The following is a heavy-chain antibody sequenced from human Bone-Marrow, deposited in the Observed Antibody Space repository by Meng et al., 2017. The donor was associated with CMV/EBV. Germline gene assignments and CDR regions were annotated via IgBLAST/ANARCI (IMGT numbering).Heavy chain of an antibody. J-gene: IGHJ4*02. CDR3: ARERIRGTTYVDY. CDR1: GGSISSSGYY. Sequence: SETLSLTCTVAGGSISSSGYYCAWIRQPPGKGLEWIGSAYYSGKTYYNPSLKGRVTISGDTSTSQLSLKLSSVTAADTAVDDCARERIRGTTYVDYWGQGTLVSVSS. D-gene: IGHD1-7*01. CDR2: AYYSGKT. V-gene: IGHV4-39*07.